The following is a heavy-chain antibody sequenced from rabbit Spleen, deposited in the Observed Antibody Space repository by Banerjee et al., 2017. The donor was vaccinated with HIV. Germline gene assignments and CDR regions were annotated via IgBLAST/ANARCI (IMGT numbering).Heavy chain of an antibody. CDR2: AYAGSSGGT. Sequence: QSLEESGGGLVKPGASLTLTCKASGFSFNSGYDMCWVRQAPGKGLEWVACAYAGSSGGTYSATWAKGRFTCSKTSSTTVTLQMTRLTAADTATYFCARDTSSSFSSYGMDLWGQGTLVTVS. J-gene: IGHJ6*01. CDR1: GFSFNSGYD. CDR3: ARDTSSSFSSYGMDL. D-gene: IGHD1-1*01. V-gene: IGHV1S40*01.